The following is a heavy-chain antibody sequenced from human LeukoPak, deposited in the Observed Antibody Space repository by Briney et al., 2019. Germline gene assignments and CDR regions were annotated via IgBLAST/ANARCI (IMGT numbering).Heavy chain of an antibody. CDR3: AGDVVGALGFDP. V-gene: IGHV1-2*02. Sequence: ASVKVSCKASGYTFTGHYMHWVRQAPGQGLEWMGWINPNSGGTNSAQKFQGRVTMTRDTSTSTAYMELSRLRSDDTAVYYCAGDVVGALGFDPWGQGTLVTVSS. CDR1: GYTFTGHY. CDR2: INPNSGGT. J-gene: IGHJ5*02. D-gene: IGHD1-26*01.